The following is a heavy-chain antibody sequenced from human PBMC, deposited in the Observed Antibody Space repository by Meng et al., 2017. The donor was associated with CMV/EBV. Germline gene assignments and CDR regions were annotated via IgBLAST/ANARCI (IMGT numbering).Heavy chain of an antibody. J-gene: IGHJ6*02. CDR3: AREPTDCSSTSCAHYYYYGMDV. Sequence: ANSWVRQARGQGLEWMGGIIPILGIANYAQKFQGRVTITADKSTSTAYMELSSLRSEDTAVYYCAREPTDCSSTSCAHYYYYGMDVWGQGTTVTVSS. D-gene: IGHD2-2*01. CDR1: A. V-gene: IGHV1-69*10. CDR2: IIPILGIA.